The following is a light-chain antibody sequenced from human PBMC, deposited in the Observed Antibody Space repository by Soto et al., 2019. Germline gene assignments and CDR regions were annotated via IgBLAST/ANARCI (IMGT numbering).Light chain of an antibody. Sequence: DIVMTQSPDSLAVSLGERATINCKSNQSVLYSSNNKNYLAWYQQKPGQPPRLLIYWASTRESGVPDRFTGSGSGTDFTLTISSLRAEDVAVYYCQQYYRSRTFGQGTKVEIK. J-gene: IGKJ1*01. CDR2: WAS. CDR1: QSVLYSSNNKNY. CDR3: QQYYRSRT. V-gene: IGKV4-1*01.